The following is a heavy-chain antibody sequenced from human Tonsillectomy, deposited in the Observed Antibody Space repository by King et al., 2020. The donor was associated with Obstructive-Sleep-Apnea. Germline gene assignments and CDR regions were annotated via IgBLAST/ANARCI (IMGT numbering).Heavy chain of an antibody. CDR2: IYYSGNT. CDR3: ARDRSHYDSVDFYPSGMDV. D-gene: IGHD3-22*01. Sequence: QLQESGPGLVKPSETLSLTCTVSGGSINSYYWSWIRQPPGKGLEWVGYIYYSGNTNYNPSLKSRVTIAVDTSKTQFYLKLSSVTAADTAVYYCARDRSHYDSVDFYPSGMDVWGQGTTVTVSS. CDR1: GGSINSYY. J-gene: IGHJ6*02. V-gene: IGHV4-59*01.